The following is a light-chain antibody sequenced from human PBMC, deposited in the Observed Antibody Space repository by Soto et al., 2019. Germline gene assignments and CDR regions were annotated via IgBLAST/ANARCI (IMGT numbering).Light chain of an antibody. CDR1: QGIRSD. CDR3: LQDHIYPLA. CDR2: AVL. J-gene: IGKJ3*01. V-gene: IGKV1-6*01. Sequence: AIQMTQSPSSLSASVGDRVTITCRASQGIRSDLGWYQQKPGKAPKLLIYAVLNLQSRVPSRFSGSGSGTEFTLTISILQPEDFATYYCLQDHIYPLAFGPGTKVDIK.